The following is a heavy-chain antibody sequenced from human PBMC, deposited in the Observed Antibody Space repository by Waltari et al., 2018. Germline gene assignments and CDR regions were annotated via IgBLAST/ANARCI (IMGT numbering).Heavy chain of an antibody. Sequence: EVQLVESGGGLVQPGGSLRLSGAASGFTLSYHWMTWVRQAPGKGLEWVANIKEDGGEKYYVDSVKGRFTISRDNAKNSLYLQMNSLRAEDTAVYYCARLYMAAFDYWDEGTLVTVSS. CDR3: ARLYMAAFDY. J-gene: IGHJ4*02. CDR1: GFTLSYHW. CDR2: IKEDGGEK. D-gene: IGHD1-20*01. V-gene: IGHV3-7*01.